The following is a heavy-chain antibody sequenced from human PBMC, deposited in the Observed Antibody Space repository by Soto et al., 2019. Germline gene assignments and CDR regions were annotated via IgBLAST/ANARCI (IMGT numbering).Heavy chain of an antibody. CDR3: ATSVGIAPTGEDGMDV. D-gene: IGHD2-8*02. Sequence: VKVSRKASGGTLSIYGFSWVRQAPGQGPELIGGIIPILTKPNYAQKFQGRVTIVADESTNTVHMELSSLKFEDTAVYYCATSVGIAPTGEDGMDVWGQGTSVTVSS. CDR2: IIPILTKP. V-gene: IGHV1-69*10. J-gene: IGHJ6*02. CDR1: GGTLSIYG.